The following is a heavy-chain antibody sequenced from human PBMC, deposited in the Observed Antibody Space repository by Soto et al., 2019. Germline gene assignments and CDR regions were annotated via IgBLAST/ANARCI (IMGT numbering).Heavy chain of an antibody. CDR2: IYDSGST. V-gene: IGHV4-59*08. Sequence: SETLSLTCTVSGGSISNYYWSWIRQPPGKELEWIGHIYDSGSTNYNPSLKSRLTISVDSSKTQFSLKLSSVIAADAAVYYCARSMGRNYFDSWGQGTLVTVSS. D-gene: IGHD2-15*01. J-gene: IGHJ4*02. CDR1: GGSISNYY. CDR3: ARSMGRNYFDS.